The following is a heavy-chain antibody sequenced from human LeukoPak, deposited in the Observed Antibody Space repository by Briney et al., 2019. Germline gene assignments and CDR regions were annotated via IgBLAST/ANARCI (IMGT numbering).Heavy chain of an antibody. CDR1: GFTFSGYA. Sequence: GGSLRLSCAASGFTFSGYAMSWVRQAPGKGLEWVSAISGSGGSTYYADSVKGRFTISRDNSKNTLYLQMNSLRAEDTAVYYCAKVGWFGDLTDYWGQGTLVTVSS. CDR3: AKVGWFGDLTDY. J-gene: IGHJ4*02. V-gene: IGHV3-23*01. CDR2: ISGSGGST. D-gene: IGHD3-10*01.